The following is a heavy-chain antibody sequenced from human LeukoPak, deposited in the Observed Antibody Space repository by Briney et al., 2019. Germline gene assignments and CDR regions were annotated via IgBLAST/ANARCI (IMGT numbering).Heavy chain of an antibody. J-gene: IGHJ4*02. CDR3: ARDRLWFGELLPFDY. CDR2: ISSSGSTI. D-gene: IGHD3-10*01. Sequence: GGSLRLSCAASGFTFSSYEMNWGRQAPGQGLEWCSYISSSGSTIYYADSVQGRFTISRDNAKNSLYLQMNSLRAEDTAVYYCARDRLWFGELLPFDYWGQGTLVTVSS. CDR1: GFTFSSYE. V-gene: IGHV3-48*03.